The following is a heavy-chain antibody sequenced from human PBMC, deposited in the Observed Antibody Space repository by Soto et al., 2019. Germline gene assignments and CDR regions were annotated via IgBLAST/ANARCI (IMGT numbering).Heavy chain of an antibody. CDR2: IYYSGST. Sequence: SETLSLTCTVSGGSISSSSYYWGWIRQPPGKGLEWIGSIYYSGSTYYNPSLKSRVTISVDTSKNQFSLKLSSVTAADTAVYYCARTLAGPLTGRNPPSWFDPWGQGTLVT. D-gene: IGHD3-9*01. CDR3: ARTLAGPLTGRNPPSWFDP. J-gene: IGHJ5*02. CDR1: GGSISSSSYY. V-gene: IGHV4-39*01.